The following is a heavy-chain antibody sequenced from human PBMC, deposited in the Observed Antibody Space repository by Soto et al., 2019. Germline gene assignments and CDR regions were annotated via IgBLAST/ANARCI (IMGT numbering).Heavy chain of an antibody. Sequence: GESLKISCKGSGYSFTSYWIGWVRQMPGKGLEWTGIIHPGDSDTRYSPFFQGQVTISADKSISTAYLQWSSLKASDTAMYYCARHNRYSSTWFEGWFDPWGQGTLVTVSS. CDR3: ARHNRYSSTWFEGWFDP. CDR2: IHPGDSDT. CDR1: GYSFTSYW. J-gene: IGHJ5*02. D-gene: IGHD6-13*01. V-gene: IGHV5-51*01.